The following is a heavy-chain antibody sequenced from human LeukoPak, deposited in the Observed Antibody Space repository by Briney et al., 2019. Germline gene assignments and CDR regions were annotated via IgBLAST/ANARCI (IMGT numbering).Heavy chain of an antibody. D-gene: IGHD6-19*01. CDR2: ISGSGGST. CDR3: AKSKEQWLINYFDY. CDR1: GFTFSSYA. V-gene: IGHV3-23*01. Sequence: PGGSLRLSCAASGFTFSSYAMSWVRQAPGKGLEWVSAISGSGGSTYYADSVKGRFTISRDNSKNTLYLQTNSLRAEDTAVYYCAKSKEQWLINYFDYWGQGTLVTVSS. J-gene: IGHJ4*02.